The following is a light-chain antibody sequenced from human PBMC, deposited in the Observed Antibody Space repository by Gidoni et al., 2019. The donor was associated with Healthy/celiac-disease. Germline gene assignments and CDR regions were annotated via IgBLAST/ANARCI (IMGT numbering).Light chain of an antibody. J-gene: IGLJ1*01. V-gene: IGLV1-40*01. CDR1: SSNIGAGYD. CDR3: QSYDSSLSV. CDR2: GNI. Sequence: QSVLTQPPSMSWAPGQRVTISCTGSSSNIGAGYDVHWYQQLPGTAPKLLIYGNINRPSGVPDRFSGSKSGTSASLAITGLQAEDEADYYCQSYDSSLSVFGTGTKVTVL.